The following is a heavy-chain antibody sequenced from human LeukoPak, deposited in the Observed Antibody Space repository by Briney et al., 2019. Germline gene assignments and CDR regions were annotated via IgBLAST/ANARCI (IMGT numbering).Heavy chain of an antibody. Sequence: PSETLSLTCAVYGGSFTNYYWRWSRIRQPPGKGLEWIGEINHSGITNYNPSLKSRLTISVDTPKNQFSLSLSSVTAADTAVYYCARGKLEEYTFYYSYYMDVWGRGTTVTVSS. J-gene: IGHJ6*03. CDR3: ARGKLEEYTFYYSYYMDV. V-gene: IGHV4-34*01. D-gene: IGHD6-13*01. CDR1: GGSFTNYY. CDR2: INHSGIT.